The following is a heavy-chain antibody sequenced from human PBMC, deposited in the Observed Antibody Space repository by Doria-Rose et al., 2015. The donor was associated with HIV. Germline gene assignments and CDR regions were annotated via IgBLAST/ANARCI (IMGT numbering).Heavy chain of an antibody. CDR3: ARIKSSRWYHKYYFDF. CDR1: GVSLSSPGMG. J-gene: IGHJ4*02. CDR2: ISSDDER. V-gene: IGHV2-26*01. Sequence: QESGPALVKPTETLTLTCTVSGVSLSSPGMGVSWIRQPPGKALEWLAQISSDDERSYQTSLKSRLTISRGTSKSQVVLTMTGMDPVDTATYYCARIKSSRWYHKYYFDFWGQGTLVIVSA. D-gene: IGHD6-13*01.